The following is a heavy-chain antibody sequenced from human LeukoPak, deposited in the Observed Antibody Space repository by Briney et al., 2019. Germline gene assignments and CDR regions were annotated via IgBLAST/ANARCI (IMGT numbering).Heavy chain of an antibody. D-gene: IGHD2-2*01. Sequence: GGSLRLSCAASGFTFSSYAMSWVRQAPGKGLEWVSAISGSGGSTYYADSVKGRFTISRDNSKNTLYLQMNSLRAEDTAVYYCAKGVVVVPAANNLDYWGQGTLVTVSS. CDR1: GFTFSSYA. J-gene: IGHJ4*02. CDR3: AKGVVVVPAANNLDY. V-gene: IGHV3-23*01. CDR2: ISGSGGST.